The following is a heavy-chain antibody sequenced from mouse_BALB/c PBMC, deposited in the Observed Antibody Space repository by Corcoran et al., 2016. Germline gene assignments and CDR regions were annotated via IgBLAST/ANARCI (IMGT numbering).Heavy chain of an antibody. CDR2: IYSGGST. D-gene: IGHD2-13*01. CDR1: GFTVSSNY. J-gene: IGHJ4*01. V-gene: IGHV5-9-4*01. Sequence: EVQLVESGGGLVQPGGSLRLSCAASGFTVSSNYMSWVRQAPGKGLEWVSVIYSGGSTYYADSVEGRFTTSRDNAKNTLDLQMNSLGAEDTAVYYCARYDYGDYSFDYWGQGTLVTVSS. CDR3: ARYDYGDYSFDY.